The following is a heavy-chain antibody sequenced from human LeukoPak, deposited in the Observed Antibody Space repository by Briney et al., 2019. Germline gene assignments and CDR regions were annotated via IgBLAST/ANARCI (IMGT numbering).Heavy chain of an antibody. Sequence: PGRSLRLSCAASGFIFSSYAMSWVRHAPRKGLEWVSGISASGSTTYYADSVKGRLTISRDNSKNTLYLQMNRMRAEDTGVFHCAKYDSNEYTLIRWCRFDMWGRGTMVTVSS. CDR3: AKYDSNEYTLIRWCRFDM. V-gene: IGHV3-23*01. D-gene: IGHD2-8*01. CDR2: ISASGSTT. J-gene: IGHJ3*02. CDR1: GFIFSSYA.